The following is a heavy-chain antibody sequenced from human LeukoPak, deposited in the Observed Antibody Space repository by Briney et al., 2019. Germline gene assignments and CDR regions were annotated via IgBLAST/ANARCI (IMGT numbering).Heavy chain of an antibody. V-gene: IGHV3-30*18. J-gene: IGHJ4*02. CDR2: ISYDGGNK. CDR1: GFTFSNYG. D-gene: IGHD1-26*01. CDR3: AKESARVGVPLFDY. Sequence: GGSLRLSCAASGFTFSNYGMHWVRQAPGKGLEWVAVISYDGGNKYYADSVKGRFTISRDNSKNTVYLQMNSLRAEDTALYFCAKESARVGVPLFDYWGQGTVVTVSS.